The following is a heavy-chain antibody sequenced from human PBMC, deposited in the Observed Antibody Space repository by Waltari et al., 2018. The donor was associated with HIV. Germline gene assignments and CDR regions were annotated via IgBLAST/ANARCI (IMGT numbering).Heavy chain of an antibody. CDR1: NFSIPGKR. CDR3: ATGVRYSGP. D-gene: IGHD2-21*01. J-gene: IGHJ5*02. CDR2: IYPDATT. V-gene: IGHV3-53*01. Sequence: EVLLAESGGGLIQPGGSLGLSCTASNFSIPGKRVTWIRQAPGGSLAWLAVIYPDATTHYADSVSGRFTISRAKSTTKVFLLMNSLFVDDTAPYFCATGVRYSGPWGQGTRVTVSS.